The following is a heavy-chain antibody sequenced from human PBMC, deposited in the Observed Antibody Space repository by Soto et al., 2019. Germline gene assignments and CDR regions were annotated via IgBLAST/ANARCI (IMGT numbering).Heavy chain of an antibody. D-gene: IGHD3-22*01. V-gene: IGHV3-30*18. CDR2: VSYDGSEK. J-gene: IGHJ4*02. CDR1: GFTFSDFG. Sequence: GGSLRLSCAASGFTFSDFGMHWVRQAPGKGLEWVAIVSYDGSEKYYADSVKGRITISRDNSKNKLYLQVNSLRTEDTAVYYCAKNHYDTSGYHNTFDSWGQGTLVTVSS. CDR3: AKNHYDTSGYHNTFDS.